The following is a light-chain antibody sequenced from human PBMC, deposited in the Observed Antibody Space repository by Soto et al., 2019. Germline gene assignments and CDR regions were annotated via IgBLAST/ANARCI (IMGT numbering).Light chain of an antibody. V-gene: IGKV1-5*01. Sequence: DIQMTQSPSTLSASLGDRVTITCRASQSISSWLAWYQQKPGKAPKLLIYDAYSLERGAPSRSSGRGSGTELPLPIRSLKPDDFAPSYCQTYNSYFCTLGQGPTADI. CDR2: DAY. J-gene: IGKJ1*01. CDR3: QTYNSYFCT. CDR1: QSISSW.